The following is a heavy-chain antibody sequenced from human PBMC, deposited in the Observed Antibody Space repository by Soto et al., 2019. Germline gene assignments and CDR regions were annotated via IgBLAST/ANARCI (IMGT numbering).Heavy chain of an antibody. V-gene: IGHV5-51*01. CDR2: IYPGDSDT. CDR1: GGTFSSCW. J-gene: IGHJ6*04. Sequence: KLSWKARGGTFSSCWMGSVRQMPGKGLEWTGIIYPGDSDTRYSPSFQGQVTISADQSISTAYRKWSSLKASDTAMYYCARRICGIRYYSYGLDVWGKATTVSVPS. CDR3: ARRICGIRYYSYGLDV.